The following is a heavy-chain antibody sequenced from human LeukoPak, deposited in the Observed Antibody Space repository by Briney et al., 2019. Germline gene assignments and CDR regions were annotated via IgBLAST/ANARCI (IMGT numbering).Heavy chain of an antibody. J-gene: IGHJ4*02. CDR3: ARQTGSGLFILP. CDR2: IYYSGST. CDR1: GGSISSSSYY. D-gene: IGHD3/OR15-3a*01. V-gene: IGHV4-39*01. Sequence: SETLSLTCTVSGGSISSSSYYWGWIRQPPGKGLEWIGSIYYSGSTYYNPSLKSRVTISVDTSKNQCSLRLTSVTAADTAVYYCARQTGSGLFILPGGQGTLVTVSS.